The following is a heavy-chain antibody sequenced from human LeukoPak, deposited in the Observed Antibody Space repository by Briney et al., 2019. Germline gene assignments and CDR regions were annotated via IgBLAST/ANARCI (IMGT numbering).Heavy chain of an antibody. J-gene: IGHJ4*02. CDR3: ARFGSSWLYFDY. CDR2: ISYSGTT. Sequence: PSETLSLTCTVSSASITSSPYFWGWIRQSPGKGLEWIGSISYSGTTYYNPSLKSRVTISVDTSKNQFSLKLSSVTAADTAVYYCARFGSSWLYFDYWGQGTLVTVSS. V-gene: IGHV4-39*07. CDR1: SASITSSPYF. D-gene: IGHD6-6*01.